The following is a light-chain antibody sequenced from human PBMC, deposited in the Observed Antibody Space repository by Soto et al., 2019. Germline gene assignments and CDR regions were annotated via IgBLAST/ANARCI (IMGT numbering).Light chain of an antibody. Sequence: EIVLTQSPGTLSLSPGERATLSCRASQSVSSYLAWYQQKPGQAPRLLMYEASTRATGIPARFSGGGSGTAFTLTIRSLEPEDFAVYYCQQRSDWPRTFGQGTKVDIK. CDR2: EAS. J-gene: IGKJ1*01. CDR3: QQRSDWPRT. CDR1: QSVSSY. V-gene: IGKV3-11*01.